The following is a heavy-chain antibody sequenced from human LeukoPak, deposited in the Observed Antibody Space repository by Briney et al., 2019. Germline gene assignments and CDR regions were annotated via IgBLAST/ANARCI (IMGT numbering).Heavy chain of an antibody. D-gene: IGHD3-16*01. V-gene: IGHV3-21*04. CDR3: AKGGRQARFEY. J-gene: IGHJ4*02. CDR1: GFTFSTYS. CDR2: ITSSGYI. Sequence: GGSLRLSCAATGFTFSTYSMNWVRQAPGKGLEWVSSITSSGYIYYADSVKGRFTISRDNSKNTLYLQMNSLRAEDTAVYYCAKGGRQARFEYWGQGTLVTVSS.